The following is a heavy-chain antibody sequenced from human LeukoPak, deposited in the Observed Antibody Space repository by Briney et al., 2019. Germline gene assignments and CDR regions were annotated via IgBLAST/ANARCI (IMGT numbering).Heavy chain of an antibody. CDR1: GFTFSSYW. CDR2: IKQDGSEK. J-gene: IGHJ6*02. V-gene: IGHV3-7*05. Sequence: PGGSLRLSCAASGFTFSSYWMSWVRQAPGKGLEWVANIKQDGSEKYYVDSVKGRFTISRDNAKNSLYLQMNSLRAEDTAVYYCAKDLLRGAYGMDVWGQGTTVTVSS. D-gene: IGHD3-10*01. CDR3: AKDLLRGAYGMDV.